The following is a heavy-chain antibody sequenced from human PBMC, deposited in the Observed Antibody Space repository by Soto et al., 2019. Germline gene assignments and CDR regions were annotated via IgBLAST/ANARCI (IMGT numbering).Heavy chain of an antibody. CDR2: IYYSGST. CDR3: ARLRANCGGDCYLFDY. D-gene: IGHD2-21*01. Sequence: LSVTCTVSRGSRKDCYWRCIRQPQEKGLEWIGYIYYSGSTNYNPSLKSRVTISVDTSKNQFSLKLSSVTAADTAVYYCARLRANCGGDCYLFDYWGQGTLVTVSS. V-gene: IGHV4-59*08. CDR1: RGSRKDCY. J-gene: IGHJ4*02.